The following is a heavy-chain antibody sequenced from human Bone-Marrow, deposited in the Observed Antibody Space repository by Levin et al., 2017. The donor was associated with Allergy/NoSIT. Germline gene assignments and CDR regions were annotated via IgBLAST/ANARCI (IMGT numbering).Heavy chain of an antibody. V-gene: IGHV4-34*01. D-gene: IGHD4-23*01. Sequence: SQTLSLTCAVYGGSFSGYYWSWIRQPPGKGLEWIGEINHSGSTNYNPSLKSRVTISVDTSKNQFSLKLSSVTAADTAVYYCARTKLATVVTRRYFDLWGRGTLVTVSS. CDR3: ARTKLATVVTRRYFDL. CDR2: INHSGST. J-gene: IGHJ2*01. CDR1: GGSFSGYY.